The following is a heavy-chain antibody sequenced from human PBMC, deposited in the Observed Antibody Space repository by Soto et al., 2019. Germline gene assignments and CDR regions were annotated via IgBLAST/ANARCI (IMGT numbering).Heavy chain of an antibody. D-gene: IGHD6-19*01. CDR3: ARNLYSSYGMDV. CDR1: GFTFSSYA. CDR2: ISSNGGST. J-gene: IGHJ6*02. V-gene: IGHV3-64*01. Sequence: VPLVESGGGLVQPGGSLRLSCAASGFTFSSYAMHWVRQAPGKGLEYVSAISSNGGSTYYANSVKGRFTISRDNSRIALYLHMGSLRAEDMAVYYCARNLYSSYGMDVWGQGTTVTVSS.